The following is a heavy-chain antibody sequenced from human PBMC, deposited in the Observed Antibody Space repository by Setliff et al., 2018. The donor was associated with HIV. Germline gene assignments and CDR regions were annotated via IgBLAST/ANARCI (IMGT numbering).Heavy chain of an antibody. CDR2: IDDDGRT. D-gene: IGHD3-22*01. CDR1: GFTFRDYW. Sequence: GGSLRLSCAGSGFTFRDYWMHWVRQAPGKGLVWVSQIDDDGRTTYADSVKGRFTISRDNAKSTLYLQMSSLRAEDTALYYCAKLDYYDTSGSWARKVAIDFWGRGTMVTVSS. CDR3: AKLDYYDTSGSWARKVAIDF. V-gene: IGHV3-74*01. J-gene: IGHJ3*01.